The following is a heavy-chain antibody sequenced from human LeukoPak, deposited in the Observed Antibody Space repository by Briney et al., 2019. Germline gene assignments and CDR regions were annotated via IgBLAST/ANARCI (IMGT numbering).Heavy chain of an antibody. V-gene: IGHV3-9*01. Sequence: PGGSLRLSCSASGFTFDDYAMHWLRQAPGKGLEWVPGISWSSGSIGYAYPVKGVFTISRDNAKNSLYLQMNSPRAEDTALYCCAKSRAGRPPYYFDYWGQGTLVTVSS. CDR3: AKSRAGRPPYYFDY. CDR1: GFTFDDYA. D-gene: IGHD6-6*01. J-gene: IGHJ4*02. CDR2: ISWSSGSI.